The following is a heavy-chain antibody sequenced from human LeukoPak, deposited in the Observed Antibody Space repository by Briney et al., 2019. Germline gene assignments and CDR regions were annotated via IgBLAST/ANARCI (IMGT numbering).Heavy chain of an antibody. CDR2: ISAYNGNT. V-gene: IGHV1-18*01. Sequence: ASVKVPCKASGYTFTNYGINWVRQAPGQGLEWMGWISAYNGNTNYAQKFQGRVTMTTDTSTSTAYMELRSLRSDDTAVYYCARGLVNSDSWSGEFDPWGQGTLVTVSS. D-gene: IGHD3-3*01. CDR3: ARGLVNSDSWSGEFDP. J-gene: IGHJ5*02. CDR1: GYTFTNYG.